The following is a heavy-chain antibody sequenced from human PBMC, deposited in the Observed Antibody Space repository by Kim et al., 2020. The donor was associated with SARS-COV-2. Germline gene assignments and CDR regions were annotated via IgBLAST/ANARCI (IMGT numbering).Heavy chain of an antibody. D-gene: IGHD6-13*01. V-gene: IGHV4-59*08. J-gene: IGHJ4*02. CDR3: ARHPKDVGAAGTEFDY. CDR2: IYYSGST. CDR1: GGSISSYY. Sequence: SETLSLTCTVSGGSISSYYWSWIRQPPGKGLEWIGYIYYSGSTNYNPSLKSRVTISVDTSKNQFSLKLSSVTAADTAVYYCARHPKDVGAAGTEFDYWGQGTLVTVSS.